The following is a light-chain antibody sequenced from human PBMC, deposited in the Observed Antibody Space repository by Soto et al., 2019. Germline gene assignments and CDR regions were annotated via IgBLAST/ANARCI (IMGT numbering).Light chain of an antibody. CDR3: QQYGTYLYT. CDR2: AAS. J-gene: IGKJ2*01. CDR1: QGIYNY. V-gene: IGKV1-16*02. Sequence: DIQMTQSPSSLSASVGDRVTITCRASQGIYNYLAWFQQKPGKAPKSLIYAASILQGGVPSKFSGSGSGTDFTLTINSLQPEDFATYYCQQYGTYLYTFGQGTKLEIK.